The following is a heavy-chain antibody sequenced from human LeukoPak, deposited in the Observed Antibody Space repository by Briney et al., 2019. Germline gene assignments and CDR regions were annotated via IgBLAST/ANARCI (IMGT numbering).Heavy chain of an antibody. CDR3: ARRKGTLEWLRVNWFDP. CDR2: INHSGST. CDR1: GGSFSGYY. Sequence: SETLSLTCAVYGGSFSGYYWSWIRQPPGKGLEWIGEINHSGSTNYNPSLKSRVTISVDTSKNQFSLKLSSVTAADTAVYYCARRKGTLEWLRVNWFDPWAQGTLVTVAS. V-gene: IGHV4-34*01. J-gene: IGHJ5*02. D-gene: IGHD3-3*01.